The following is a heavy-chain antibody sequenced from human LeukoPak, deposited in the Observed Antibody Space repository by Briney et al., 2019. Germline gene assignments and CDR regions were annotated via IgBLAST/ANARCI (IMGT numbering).Heavy chain of an antibody. D-gene: IGHD5-18*01. V-gene: IGHV1-46*01. CDR3: ARMGMDPAMITNFFDY. J-gene: IGHJ4*02. CDR2: IHPSGGST. Sequence: ASVTVSCKASVYSFTINYLHWVRQAPGQGPEGMGDIHPSGGSTNYAQKFQGRLTVTRDTSTTTVYMELSSLRSEDTAVYYCARMGMDPAMITNFFDYWGQGTLVTVSS. CDR1: VYSFTINY.